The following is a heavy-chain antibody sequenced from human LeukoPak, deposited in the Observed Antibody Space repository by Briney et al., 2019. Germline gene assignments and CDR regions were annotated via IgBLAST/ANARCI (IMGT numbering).Heavy chain of an antibody. CDR1: GFTFTTYS. CDR3: ARGSHYFDY. Sequence: GSLRLSCAASGFTFTTYSMVWVRHAPGKGLEWVSYISSSSSAISYADSVKGRFTISRDNGKNSLYLQMNSLRDEDTAVYYCARGSHYFDYWGQGTLATVSS. J-gene: IGHJ4*02. CDR2: ISSSSSAI. V-gene: IGHV3-48*02. D-gene: IGHD3-10*01.